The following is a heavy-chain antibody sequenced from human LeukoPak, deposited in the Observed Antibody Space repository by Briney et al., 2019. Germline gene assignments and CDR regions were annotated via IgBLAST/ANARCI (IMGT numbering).Heavy chain of an antibody. CDR2: INPSGGST. Sequence: ASVKVSCKASGYTFTSYYMHWVRQAPGQGLEWMGIINPSGGSTSYAQKFQGRVTMTRDMSTSTVYMELSSLRSEDTAVYYCAKLTLLGYCSGGSCYDRRVFDYWGQGTLVTVSS. D-gene: IGHD2-15*01. CDR1: GYTFTSYY. J-gene: IGHJ4*02. CDR3: AKLTLLGYCSGGSCYDRRVFDY. V-gene: IGHV1-46*01.